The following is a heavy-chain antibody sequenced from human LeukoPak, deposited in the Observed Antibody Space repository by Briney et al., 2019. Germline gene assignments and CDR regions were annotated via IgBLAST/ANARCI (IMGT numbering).Heavy chain of an antibody. Sequence: GGSLRLSCAASGFTFGSYEMHWVRQAPGKGLEWVSYISSSGSTIYYADSVKGRFTISRDNAKNSLYLQMNSPRAEDTAVYYCAELGITMIGGVWGKGTTVTISS. CDR1: GFTFGSYE. D-gene: IGHD3-10*02. CDR2: ISSSGSTI. V-gene: IGHV3-48*03. CDR3: AELGITMIGGV. J-gene: IGHJ6*04.